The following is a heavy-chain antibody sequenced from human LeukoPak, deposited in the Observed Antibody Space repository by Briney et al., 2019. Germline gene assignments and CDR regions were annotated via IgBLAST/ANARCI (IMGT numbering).Heavy chain of an antibody. CDR1: GGSFSGYY. D-gene: IGHD2-2*01. V-gene: IGHV4-34*01. CDR3: AGYLVVVPAANIFDY. Sequence: SETLSLTCAVYGGSFSGYYWSWIRQPPGKGLEWIGEINHSGSTNYNPSLKSRVTISVDTSKNQFSLKLSSVTAADTAVYYCAGYLVVVPAANIFDYWGQGTLVTVSS. J-gene: IGHJ4*02. CDR2: INHSGST.